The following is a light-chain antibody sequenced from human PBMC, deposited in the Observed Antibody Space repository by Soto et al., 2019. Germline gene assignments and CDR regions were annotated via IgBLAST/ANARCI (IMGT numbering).Light chain of an antibody. CDR3: QSYYSSLSGLEV. V-gene: IGLV1-40*01. CDR1: SASIGEGYD. CDR2: GNN. Sequence: SVLTQPPSVSGAPGQRVTISCTGNSASIGEGYDVHWYQQLPGTAPRLLIYGNNNRPSGVPDRFSGSKSGTSASLAITGLQAVDEADYYCQSYYSSLSGLEVFGGGTKVTVL. J-gene: IGLJ3*02.